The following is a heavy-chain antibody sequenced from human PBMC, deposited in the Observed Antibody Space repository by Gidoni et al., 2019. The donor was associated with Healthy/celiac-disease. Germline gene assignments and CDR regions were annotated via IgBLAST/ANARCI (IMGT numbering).Heavy chain of an antibody. CDR3: ASLSDPIGNGLWYFDL. J-gene: IGHJ2*01. D-gene: IGHD1-26*01. Sequence: QLQLQESGPGLVKPSETLSLTCTVSGGSISSSSYYWGWIRQPPGKGLEWIGSIYYSGSTYYNPSLKSRVTISVDTSKNQFSLKLSSVTAADTAVYYCASLSDPIGNGLWYFDLWGRGTLVTVSS. CDR1: GGSISSSSYY. CDR2: IYYSGST. V-gene: IGHV4-39*01.